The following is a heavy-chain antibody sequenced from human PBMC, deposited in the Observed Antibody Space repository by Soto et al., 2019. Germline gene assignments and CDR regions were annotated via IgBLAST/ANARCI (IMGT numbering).Heavy chain of an antibody. CDR2: INYNSGSV. Sequence: EVQLVESGGGWVQPGRSLRLSCAASGVTFDVYAMHWVRQAPGKGLEWVSGINYNSGSVGYADSVKGRFTISRDNAQNSLHLPMNSLRAEDTSVYCCAQDIALGGWVYLVVEYWGQGTLVTVSP. V-gene: IGHV3-9*01. D-gene: IGHD3-16*01. CDR3: AQDIALGGWVYLVVEY. CDR1: GVTFDVYA. J-gene: IGHJ4*02.